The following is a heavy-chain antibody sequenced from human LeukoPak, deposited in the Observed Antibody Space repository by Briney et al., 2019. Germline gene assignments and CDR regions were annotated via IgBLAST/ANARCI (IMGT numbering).Heavy chain of an antibody. CDR3: ARDPEAAAGTGAFDY. CDR2: IYYSGST. V-gene: IGHV4-39*07. Sequence: SETLSLTCTVSGGSISSSSYYWGWIRQPPGKGLEWIGSIYYSGSTYYNPSLKSRVTISVDTSKNQFSLKLSSVTAADTAVYYCARDPEAAAGTGAFDYWGQGTLVTVSS. D-gene: IGHD6-13*01. J-gene: IGHJ4*02. CDR1: GGSISSSSYY.